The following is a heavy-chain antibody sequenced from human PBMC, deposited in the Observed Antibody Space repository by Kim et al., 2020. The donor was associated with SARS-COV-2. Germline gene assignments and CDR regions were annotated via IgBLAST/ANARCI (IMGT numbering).Heavy chain of an antibody. D-gene: IGHD3-10*01. V-gene: IGHV3-30*18. Sequence: GGSLRLSCAASGFTFSSYGMHWVRQAPGKGLEWVAVISYDGSNKYYADSVKGRFTISRDNSKNTLYLQMNSLRAEDTAVYYCAKVVDYYGSGSWEYYYYYGMAVWGRGTTVTVSS. CDR3: AKVVDYYGSGSWEYYYYYGMAV. J-gene: IGHJ6*04. CDR1: GFTFSSYG. CDR2: ISYDGSNK.